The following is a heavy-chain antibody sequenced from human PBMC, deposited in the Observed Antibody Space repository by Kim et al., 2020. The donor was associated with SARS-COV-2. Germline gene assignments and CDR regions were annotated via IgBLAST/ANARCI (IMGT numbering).Heavy chain of an antibody. J-gene: IGHJ4*02. Sequence: SKWYNDYAISVKSRITINPATSKNQFSLQLNSVTPEDTAVYYCARDPYGSWGQGTLVTVSS. D-gene: IGHD4-17*01. CDR3: ARDPYGS. V-gene: IGHV6-1*01. CDR2: SKWYN.